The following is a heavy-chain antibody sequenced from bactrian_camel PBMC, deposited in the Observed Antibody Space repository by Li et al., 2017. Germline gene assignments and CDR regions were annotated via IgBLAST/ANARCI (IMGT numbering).Heavy chain of an antibody. J-gene: IGHJ4*01. Sequence: VQLVESGGGLVQPGGSLRLSCAASGLTFSRYAMSWVRQAPGKEREGVAAIHTGDGRAYYADSVKGRSTISRDNAKNTLYLQMSSLKTDDTAVYYCAAQDVLGHWGQGTQVTVS. D-gene: IGHD1*01. CDR2: IHTGDGRA. CDR1: GLTFSRYA. V-gene: IGHV3S31*01. CDR3: AAQDVLGH.